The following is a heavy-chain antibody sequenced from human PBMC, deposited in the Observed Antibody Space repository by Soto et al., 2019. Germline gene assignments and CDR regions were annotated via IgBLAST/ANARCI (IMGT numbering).Heavy chain of an antibody. Sequence: AASVKVACKASGYTVTSYAMHWVRQAPGQRLEWMGWINAGNGNTKYSQKFQGRVTITRDTSASTAYMELSSLRSEDTAVYYCASSNDDFWSARRGYNWFDPWGQGTLVTVSS. CDR2: INAGNGNT. V-gene: IGHV1-3*01. CDR3: ASSNDDFWSARRGYNWFDP. D-gene: IGHD3-3*01. CDR1: GYTVTSYA. J-gene: IGHJ5*02.